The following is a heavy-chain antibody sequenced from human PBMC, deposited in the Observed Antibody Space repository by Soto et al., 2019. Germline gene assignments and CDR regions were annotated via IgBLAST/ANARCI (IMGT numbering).Heavy chain of an antibody. D-gene: IGHD6-19*01. CDR2: ISYDGSNK. J-gene: IGHJ4*02. CDR3: AKLGAVAGFYDY. V-gene: IGHV3-30*18. Sequence: GGSLRLSCAASGFTFSSYGMHWVRQAPGKGLEWEAVISYDGSNKYYADSVKGRFTISRDNSKNTLYLQMNSLRAEDTAVYYCAKLGAVAGFYDYWGQGTMVTVYS. CDR1: GFTFSSYG.